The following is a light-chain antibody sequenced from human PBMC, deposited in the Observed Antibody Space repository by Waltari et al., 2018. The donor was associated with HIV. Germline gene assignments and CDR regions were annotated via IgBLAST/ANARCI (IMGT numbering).Light chain of an antibody. Sequence: EIVLTQSPGTLSLSPGERATLSCRARQSFSSTSLACYQQKPVQATRLLIYGALSRASGIPDRFSGSGSGTDFTLTISRLEPEDLAVFFCQDYSISPTLYTFGQGTKLEIK. CDR2: GAL. CDR3: QDYSISPTLYT. V-gene: IGKV3-20*01. CDR1: QSFSSTS. J-gene: IGKJ2*01.